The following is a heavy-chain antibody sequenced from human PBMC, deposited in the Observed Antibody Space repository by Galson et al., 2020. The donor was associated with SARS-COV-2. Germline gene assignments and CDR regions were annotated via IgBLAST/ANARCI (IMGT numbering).Heavy chain of an antibody. D-gene: IGHD1-26*01. J-gene: IGHJ4*02. CDR2: IYDDGST. Sequence: GESLKISCAASGFTFRSYAMSWVRQAPGKGLEWVSVIYDDGSTSYADSVKGRFTISRDNSKNTVYLQMNSLRTEDTAVYYCAKDSGVGATPFDYWGPGTLVTVSS. CDR1: GFTFRSYA. CDR3: AKDSGVGATPFDY. V-gene: IGHV3-23*03.